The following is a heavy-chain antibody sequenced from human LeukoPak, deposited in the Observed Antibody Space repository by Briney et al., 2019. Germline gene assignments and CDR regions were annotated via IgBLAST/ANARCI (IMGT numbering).Heavy chain of an antibody. CDR1: GFIFSSYG. J-gene: IGHJ4*02. V-gene: IGHV3-21*01. CDR3: ARAEGAY. CDR2: VSGSSSFI. Sequence: GGSLRLSCAASGFIFSSYGMKWVRQAPGKGLEWVSSVSGSSSFIYDVDSVEGRFTISRDNAKNSLYLQMNSLRAEDTAVYYCARAEGAYWGQGTLVTVSS.